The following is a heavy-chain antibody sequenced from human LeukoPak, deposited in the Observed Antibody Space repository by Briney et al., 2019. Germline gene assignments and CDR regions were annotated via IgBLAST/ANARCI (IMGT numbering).Heavy chain of an antibody. V-gene: IGHV3-48*04. D-gene: IGHD6-13*01. J-gene: IGHJ4*02. CDR3: ARGYSSSWYVAFDY. CDR2: ISSSSSTI. Sequence: PGGSLRLSCAASGFTFSSYSMNWVRQAPGKGLEWVSYISSSSSTIYYADSVKGRFTISRDNAKNSLYLQMNSLRAEDTAVYYCARGYSSSWYVAFDYWGQGTLVTVSS. CDR1: GFTFSSYS.